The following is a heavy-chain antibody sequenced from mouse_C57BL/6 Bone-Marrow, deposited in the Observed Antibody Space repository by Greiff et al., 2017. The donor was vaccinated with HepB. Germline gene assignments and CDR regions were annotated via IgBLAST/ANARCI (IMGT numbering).Heavy chain of an antibody. V-gene: IGHV6-6*01. CDR1: GFTFSDAW. Sequence: EVHLVESGGGLVQPGGSMKLSCAASGFTFSDAWMDWVRQSPEKGLEWVAEIRNKANNHATYYAESVKGRFTISRDDSKSSVYLQMNSLRAKDTAIYYGTRGWLLPYAMDYWGQGTSVTVSS. CDR3: TRGWLLPYAMDY. J-gene: IGHJ4*01. D-gene: IGHD2-3*01. CDR2: IRNKANNHAT.